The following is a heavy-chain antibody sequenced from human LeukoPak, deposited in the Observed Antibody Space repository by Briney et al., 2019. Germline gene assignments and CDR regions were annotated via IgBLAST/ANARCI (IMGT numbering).Heavy chain of an antibody. V-gene: IGHV1-24*01. CDR2: FDPEDGET. D-gene: IGHD3-22*01. CDR1: GYTLTELS. CDR3: ATDSPFNYYDSSVNPGYYFDY. Sequence: ASVKVSCKVSGYTLTELSMHWVRQAPGKGPEWMGGFDPEDGETIYAQKFQGRVTMTEDTSTDTAYMELSSLRSEDTAVYYCATDSPFNYYDSSVNPGYYFDYWGQGTLVTVSS. J-gene: IGHJ4*02.